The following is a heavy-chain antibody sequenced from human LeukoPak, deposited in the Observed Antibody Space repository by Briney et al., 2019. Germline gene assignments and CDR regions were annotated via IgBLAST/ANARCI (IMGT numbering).Heavy chain of an antibody. CDR3: AHRRPYCSSTSCYIQYNWFDP. D-gene: IGHD2-2*02. J-gene: IGHJ5*02. Sequence: RVSGPTLVKPTQTLTLTRTFSGSSLSTSGVGVGWIRQPPGKALEWLALIYWNDDKRYSPSLKSRLTITKDTSKNQVVLTMTNMDPVDTATYYCAHRRPYCSSTSCYIQYNWFDPWGQGTLVTVSS. CDR2: IYWNDDK. CDR1: GSSLSTSGVG. V-gene: IGHV2-5*01.